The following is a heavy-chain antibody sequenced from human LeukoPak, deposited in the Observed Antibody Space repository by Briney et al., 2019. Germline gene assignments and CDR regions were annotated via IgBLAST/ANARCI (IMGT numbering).Heavy chain of an antibody. CDR2: IIPILGVA. V-gene: IGHV1-69*04. CDR1: GGTFSSYA. J-gene: IGHJ5*02. D-gene: IGHD7-27*01. CDR3: ARAAGDSGFNWFDP. Sequence: SVKVSCKASGGTFSSYAISWVRQAPGQGLEWMGRIIPILGVANYAQKLQGRVTITADKSTSTAYMELSSLRSEDTAVYYCARAAGDSGFNWFDPWGQGTLVTVSS.